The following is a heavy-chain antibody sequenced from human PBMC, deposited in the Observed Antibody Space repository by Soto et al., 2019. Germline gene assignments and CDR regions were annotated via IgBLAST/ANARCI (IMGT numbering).Heavy chain of an antibody. V-gene: IGHV3-21*01. Sequence: EVQLVESGGGLVKPGGSLRLSCAASGFTFSSYSMNWVRQAPGKGLEWVSSISSSSSYIYYADSVKGRFTISRDNAKNSLYLQMNSLRAEDTAVYYCAREVSKYSGYDFDYWGQGTRVTVSS. CDR1: GFTFSSYS. D-gene: IGHD5-12*01. CDR2: ISSSSSYI. CDR3: AREVSKYSGYDFDY. J-gene: IGHJ4*02.